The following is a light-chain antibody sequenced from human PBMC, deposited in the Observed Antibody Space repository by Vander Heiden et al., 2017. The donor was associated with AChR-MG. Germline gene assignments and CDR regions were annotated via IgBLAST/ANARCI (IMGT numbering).Light chain of an antibody. CDR2: GSS. J-gene: IGKJ2*01. CDR3: QQSHSFPRS. V-gene: IGKV1-39*01. CDR1: QSISHY. Sequence: DIQLTQSPSSLSASIGDRVTISCRASQSISHYLSWYQQKPGKAPNLLIFGSSTLQSWVPLRFSGSGSGTDFTLTISSLQPEDFATYYCQQSHSFPRSFGQGTKLQI.